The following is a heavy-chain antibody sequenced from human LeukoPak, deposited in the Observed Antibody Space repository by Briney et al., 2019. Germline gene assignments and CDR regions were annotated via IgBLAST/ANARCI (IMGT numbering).Heavy chain of an antibody. CDR2: LNPNSGGT. Sequence: ALVKVSCEASGYTFTGYYIHWVRRAPGHGLEWMGWLNPNSGGTNYAQKFQGRVTMTRDTSISTAYMDLSRLTSDDTAVYYCARALRSGSYREFDYWGQGTLVIVSS. D-gene: IGHD1-26*01. J-gene: IGHJ4*02. CDR3: ARALRSGSYREFDY. V-gene: IGHV1-2*02. CDR1: GYTFTGYY.